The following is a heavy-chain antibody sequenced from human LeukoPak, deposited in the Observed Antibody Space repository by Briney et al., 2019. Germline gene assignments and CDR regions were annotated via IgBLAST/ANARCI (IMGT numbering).Heavy chain of an antibody. CDR3: ARLPSSSWLNWFDP. V-gene: IGHV4-39*01. CDR2: IYYSGNT. CDR1: GGSISSGSYY. D-gene: IGHD6-13*01. Sequence: SETLSLTCTVSGGSISSGSYYWGWIRQPPGKGLEWIGSIYYSGNTYYNPSLKSRVTISVDTSKNQFSLKLSSVTAADTAVYYCARLPSSSWLNWFDPWGQGTLVTVSS. J-gene: IGHJ5*02.